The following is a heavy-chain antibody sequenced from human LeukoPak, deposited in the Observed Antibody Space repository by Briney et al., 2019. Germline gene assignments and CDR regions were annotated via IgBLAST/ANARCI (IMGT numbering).Heavy chain of an antibody. CDR3: AIVNGYRFDY. D-gene: IGHD5-18*01. Sequence: GGSLRLFCAASGVIFSNYNMNWVRQAPGRGLEGVSIVYSGGDTYYADSVTGRFTISRDTSKNTVYLQMNSLRAEDTAVYYCAIVNGYRFDYWGQGTLVTVSS. CDR1: GVIFSNYN. V-gene: IGHV3-66*02. J-gene: IGHJ4*02. CDR2: VYSGGDT.